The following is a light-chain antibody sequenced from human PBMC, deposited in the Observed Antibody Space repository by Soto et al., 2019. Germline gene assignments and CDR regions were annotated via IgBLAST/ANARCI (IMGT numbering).Light chain of an antibody. J-gene: IGLJ3*02. CDR3: AAWDESPNVPV. CDR1: NSNIGRNT. CDR2: SDN. V-gene: IGLV1-44*01. Sequence: QSVLTQPPSASGTPGQRVTISCSGSNSNIGRNTVNWYQQFPGAALNLLIHSDNERPSGVPDRFSGSRSGTSASLAISGLQSEDEADYYCAAWDESPNVPVFGGGTKLTVL.